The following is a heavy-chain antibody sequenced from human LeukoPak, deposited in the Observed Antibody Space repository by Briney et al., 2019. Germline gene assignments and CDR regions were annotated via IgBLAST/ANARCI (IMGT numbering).Heavy chain of an antibody. Sequence: ASXKVSCKASGYTFTSYYMNWVRQAPGQGLEWMGMINPSGGSTSYAQKFQGRVTMTTYTSTSTVYLELSSLRSEDTAVYYCARALLDFDYWGQGTLVTVSS. V-gene: IGHV1-46*03. CDR1: GYTFTSYY. D-gene: IGHD2-15*01. CDR3: ARALLDFDY. CDR2: INPSGGST. J-gene: IGHJ4*02.